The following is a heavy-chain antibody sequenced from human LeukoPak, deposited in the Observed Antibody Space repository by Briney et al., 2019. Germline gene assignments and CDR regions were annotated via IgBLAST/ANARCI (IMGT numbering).Heavy chain of an antibody. CDR1: GFTFSSYG. Sequence: NPGGSLRLSCAASGFTFSSYGMHWVRQAPDKGLEWVAFISYDGSTEYYTDSVKGRFTISRDNSENTLFLQMNSLRAEGTAVYYCARDSARVRGVTPFYYFDYWGRGTLVTVSS. D-gene: IGHD3-10*01. CDR3: ARDSARVRGVTPFYYFDY. J-gene: IGHJ4*02. V-gene: IGHV3-30*04. CDR2: ISYDGSTE.